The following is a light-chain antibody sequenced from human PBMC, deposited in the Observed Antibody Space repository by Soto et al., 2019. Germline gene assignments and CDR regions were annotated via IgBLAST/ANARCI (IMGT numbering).Light chain of an antibody. J-gene: IGKJ2*01. CDR2: NVS. CDR1: QSINIY. Sequence: DVQMTQSPSSLSASVGDRVTITCRASQSINIYLNWYQQKPGRAPKVLIYNVSTLRSGVPSRFSAGGSGTDFTLSISRLQPEDFETYYCQQSNSIPYTFSQGTNLEI. CDR3: QQSNSIPYT. V-gene: IGKV1-39*01.